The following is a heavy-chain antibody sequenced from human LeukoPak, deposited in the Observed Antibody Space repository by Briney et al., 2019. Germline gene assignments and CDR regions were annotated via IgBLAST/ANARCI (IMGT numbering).Heavy chain of an antibody. D-gene: IGHD5-24*01. V-gene: IGHV4-34*01. CDR3: ARGWMATALYYFDY. J-gene: IGHJ4*02. CDR1: GGSFSGYY. CDR2: INHSGST. Sequence: PSETLSLTCAVYGGSFSGYYWSWIRQPPGKGLEWIGEINHSGSTNYNPSLKSRVTISVDTSKNQFSLKLSSVTAADTAVYYCARGWMATALYYFDYWGQGTLVTVSS.